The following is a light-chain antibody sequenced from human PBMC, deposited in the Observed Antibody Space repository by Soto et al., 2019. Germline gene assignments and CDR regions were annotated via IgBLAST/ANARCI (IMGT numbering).Light chain of an antibody. CDR1: SGHISYA. Sequence: QLVLTQSPSASACLGASVKLTCTLSSGHISYAIAWHQQQPEKGPRYLMKLNSDGSHSKGDGIPDRFSGSSSGAERYLTISSLQSEDEADYYCLTWGTGIQVFGGGTKLTVL. V-gene: IGLV4-69*01. CDR2: LNSDGSH. CDR3: LTWGTGIQV. J-gene: IGLJ2*01.